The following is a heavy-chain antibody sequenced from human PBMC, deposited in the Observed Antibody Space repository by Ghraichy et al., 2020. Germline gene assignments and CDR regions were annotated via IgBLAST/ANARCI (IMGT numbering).Heavy chain of an antibody. CDR1: GGAINYY. CDR3: ARGIASSRDGYIGNAAFDV. CDR2: IYYTGST. D-gene: IGHD5-24*01. J-gene: IGHJ3*01. Sequence: SETLSLTCTVSGGAINYYWSWIRQAPGKGLEWIGYIYYTGSTTYNPALGGRVTISQDTSKNQFSLSVGSVTAADTATYYCARGIASSRDGYIGNAAFDVWGQGTVVTVSS. V-gene: IGHV4-59*13.